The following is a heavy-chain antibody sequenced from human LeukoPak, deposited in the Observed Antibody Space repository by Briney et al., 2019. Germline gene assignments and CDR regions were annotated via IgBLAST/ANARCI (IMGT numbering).Heavy chain of an antibody. Sequence: GASLKFSCKGSGYSFTSYWIGWVRQMPGKGLEWMGIIYPGDSDTRYSPSFQGQVTISADKSISTAYLQWSSLKASDTAMYYCARRDYDILTGYYYYFDYWGQGTLVTVSS. J-gene: IGHJ4*02. CDR1: GYSFTSYW. V-gene: IGHV5-51*01. D-gene: IGHD3-9*01. CDR2: IYPGDSDT. CDR3: ARRDYDILTGYYYYFDY.